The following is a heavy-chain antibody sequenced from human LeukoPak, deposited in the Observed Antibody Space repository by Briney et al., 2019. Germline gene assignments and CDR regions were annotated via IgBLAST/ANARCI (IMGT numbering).Heavy chain of an antibody. CDR2: ISGSGGST. CDR1: GFTFSSYA. Sequence: GGSLRLSCAASGFTFSSYAMSWVRQAPGKGLEWVSAISGSGGSTYYADSVKGRFTISRDNSKNTLYLPMNSLRAEDTAVYYSAKQQTMIVVVITYDYWGQGTLVTVSS. D-gene: IGHD3-22*01. V-gene: IGHV3-23*01. J-gene: IGHJ4*02. CDR3: AKQQTMIVVVITYDY.